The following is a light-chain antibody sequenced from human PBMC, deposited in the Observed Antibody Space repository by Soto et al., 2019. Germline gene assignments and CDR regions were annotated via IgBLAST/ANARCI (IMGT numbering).Light chain of an antibody. V-gene: IGLV2-11*01. Sequence: QSALIQPPSVSGSPGQSVTISCTGTSSDVGSYDYVSWYQQHPGTVPKPMIYNVNTQPSGVPDRFSGSKSGNTASMTISGLQAEDEADYYCFSYRSTGILLFGGGTKVTVL. CDR3: FSYRSTGILL. J-gene: IGLJ2*01. CDR1: SSDVGSYDY. CDR2: NVN.